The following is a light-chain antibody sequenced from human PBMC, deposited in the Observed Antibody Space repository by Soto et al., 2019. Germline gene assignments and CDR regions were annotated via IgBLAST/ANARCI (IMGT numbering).Light chain of an antibody. Sequence: IVMTQSPATLSVSPWERATLSCRASQSVSSNLAWYQQKPGQAPRLLIYGASIRATGIPARFSGSGSGTEFTLTISSLQSEDFVVYYCQQYSNRPITFGQGTRLEIK. CDR3: QQYSNRPIT. CDR2: GAS. J-gene: IGKJ5*01. V-gene: IGKV3-15*01. CDR1: QSVSSN.